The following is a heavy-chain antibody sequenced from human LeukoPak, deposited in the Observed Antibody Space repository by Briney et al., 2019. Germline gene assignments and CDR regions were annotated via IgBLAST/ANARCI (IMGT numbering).Heavy chain of an antibody. CDR2: ISGGGGST. D-gene: IGHD2-15*01. CDR1: GFTFSSYA. J-gene: IGHJ6*02. Sequence: GGSLRLPCAASGFTFSSYAMSWVRQAPGKGLEWVSAISGGGGSTYYADSVKGRFTISRDNSKNTLYLQMNSLRAEDTAVYYCAKFVGRPYYYGMDVWGQGTTVTVSS. V-gene: IGHV3-23*01. CDR3: AKFVGRPYYYGMDV.